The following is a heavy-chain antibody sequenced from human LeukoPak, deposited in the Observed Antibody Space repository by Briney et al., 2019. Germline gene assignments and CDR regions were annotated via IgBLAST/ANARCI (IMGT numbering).Heavy chain of an antibody. CDR1: GFTFSSYA. CDR2: ISGSGGST. Sequence: GGSLRLAWAASGFTFSSYAMSWVRQAPGKGLEWVSAISGSGGSTYYADSVKGRFTISRDNSKNTLYLQMNSLRAEDTAVYYCARGYYYDSSGYYRPTGYYYGMDVWGQGTTVTVSS. CDR3: ARGYYYDSSGYYRPTGYYYGMDV. J-gene: IGHJ6*02. D-gene: IGHD3-22*01. V-gene: IGHV3-23*01.